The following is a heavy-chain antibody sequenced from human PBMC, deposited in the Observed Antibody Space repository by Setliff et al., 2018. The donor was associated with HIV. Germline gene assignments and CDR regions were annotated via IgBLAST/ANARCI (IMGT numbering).Heavy chain of an antibody. CDR3: ARDDHYYDMGSIYSDWYFDV. V-gene: IGHV1-69*01. CDR2: IIPMFGST. J-gene: IGHJ2*01. Sequence: KVSCKASGGTFRKYSISWVRQAPGQGLEWVGGIIPMFGSTTYAQKFYGRVTITADESTDTVEMELTSLTSEDTAMYYCARDDHYYDMGSIYSDWYFDVWGPATQVTVS. D-gene: IGHD3-22*01. CDR1: GGTFRKYS.